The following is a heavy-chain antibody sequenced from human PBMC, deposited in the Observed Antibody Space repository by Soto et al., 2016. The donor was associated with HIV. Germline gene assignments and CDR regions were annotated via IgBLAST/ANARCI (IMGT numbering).Heavy chain of an antibody. V-gene: IGHV3-23*01. Sequence: EVQLLESGETWYSLGSLRLSCAASGFTLSNNAMSWVRQAPGKGLEWVSAIEGATDKTHYADSVKGRFTISRDNSKNTLYLQMNSLRADDSAIYYCAKDVWRWAFDYWGQGTLVTVSS. CDR1: GFTLSNNA. D-gene: IGHD2-21*01. J-gene: IGHJ4*02. CDR3: AKDVWRWAFDY. CDR2: IEGATDKT.